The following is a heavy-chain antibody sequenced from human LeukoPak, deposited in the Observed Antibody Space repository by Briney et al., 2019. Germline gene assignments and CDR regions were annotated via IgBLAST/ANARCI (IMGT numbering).Heavy chain of an antibody. J-gene: IGHJ4*02. V-gene: IGHV1-8*01. CDR3: ARVFRVRGVIKTIDY. CDR1: GYTFTSYD. D-gene: IGHD3-10*01. Sequence: ASVKVSCKASGYTFTSYDINWVRQATGQGLEWMGWMNPNSGNTGYAQKFQGRVTMTRNTSISTAYMEPSSLRSDDTAVYYCARVFRVRGVIKTIDYRGQGTLVTVSS. CDR2: MNPNSGNT.